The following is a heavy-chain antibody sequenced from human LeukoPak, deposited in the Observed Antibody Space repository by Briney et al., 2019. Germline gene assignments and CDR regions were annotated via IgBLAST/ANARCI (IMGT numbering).Heavy chain of an antibody. V-gene: IGHV1-18*01. D-gene: IGHD6-6*01. CDR1: GYTFTSYS. CDR3: AKDRWRDGSSSFDN. Sequence: ASVKVSCKASGYTFTSYSINWVRQAPGQGLEWMGWISTYNGNTNYAQKLQGRVTMTTDTSTSTAYMELRSLRSDDTAVYSCAKDRWRDGSSSFDNWGQGTLVTVSS. J-gene: IGHJ4*02. CDR2: ISTYNGNT.